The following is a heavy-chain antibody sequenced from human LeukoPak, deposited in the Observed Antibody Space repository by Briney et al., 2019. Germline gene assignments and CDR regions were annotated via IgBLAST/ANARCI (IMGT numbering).Heavy chain of an antibody. CDR3: ATSPRVTLYVMGDFAY. CDR2: IYSGGST. J-gene: IGHJ4*02. CDR1: GFTVSSNY. Sequence: GGSLRLSCAASGFTVSSNYMSWVRQAPGKGLEWVSVIYSGGSTYYADSVKGRFTISRDNSKNTLYLQMNSLRAEDTAVYYCATSPRVTLYVMGDFAYWGQGTLVTVSS. V-gene: IGHV3-53*01. D-gene: IGHD3-16*01.